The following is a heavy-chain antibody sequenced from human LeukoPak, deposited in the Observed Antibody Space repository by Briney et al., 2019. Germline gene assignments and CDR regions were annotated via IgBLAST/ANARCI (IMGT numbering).Heavy chain of an antibody. J-gene: IGHJ4*02. Sequence: GSSVKVSCKASGGTFTSYAISWVRQAPGQGLEWMGGIIPIFGTANYAQKFQGRVTITADESTSTAYMELSSLRSEDTAVSYCFITMVRGVITHTDYWGQGTLVTVSS. D-gene: IGHD3-10*01. CDR2: IIPIFGTA. CDR1: GGTFTSYA. V-gene: IGHV1-69*01. CDR3: FITMVRGVITHTDY.